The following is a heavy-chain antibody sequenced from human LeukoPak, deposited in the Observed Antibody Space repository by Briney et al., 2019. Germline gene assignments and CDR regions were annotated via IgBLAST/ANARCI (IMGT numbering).Heavy chain of an antibody. V-gene: IGHV4-59*01. CDR1: GGSISSYY. Sequence: PSETLSLTCTVSGGSISSYYWSWIRQPPGKGLEWIGYIYYSGSTNYNPSLKSRVTISVDTSKNQFSLKLSSVTAADTAVYHCARDLAHYYGSGRAFDIWGQGTMVTVSS. D-gene: IGHD3-10*01. J-gene: IGHJ3*02. CDR3: ARDLAHYYGSGRAFDI. CDR2: IYYSGST.